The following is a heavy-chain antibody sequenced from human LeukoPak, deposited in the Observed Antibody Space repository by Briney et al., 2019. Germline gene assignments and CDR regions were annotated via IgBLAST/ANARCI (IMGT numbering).Heavy chain of an antibody. CDR2: ISYDGSNK. D-gene: IGHD3-22*01. J-gene: IGHJ4*02. V-gene: IGHV3-30-3*01. CDR1: GFTFSSYA. Sequence: GGSLRLSCAASGFTFSSYAMHWVRQAPGKGLEWVAVISYDGSNKYYADSVKGRFTISRDNSKNMLYLQMNSLRAEDTAVYYCARDGDSSGYIDYWGQGTLVTVSS. CDR3: ARDGDSSGYIDY.